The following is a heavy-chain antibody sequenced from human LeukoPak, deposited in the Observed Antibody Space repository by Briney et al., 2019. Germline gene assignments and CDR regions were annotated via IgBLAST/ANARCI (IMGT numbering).Heavy chain of an antibody. D-gene: IGHD5-24*01. V-gene: IGHV4-34*01. Sequence: SETLSLTCAVYGGSFSGYYLTWIRQPPGKGLEWIGEVHPSGRTNYSPSLESRVTISLDTSKNQFSLKLSSVTAADTAIYYCARGRDEYKGGNYWGQGTLVTVSS. CDR2: VHPSGRT. CDR1: GGSFSGYY. CDR3: ARGRDEYKGGNY. J-gene: IGHJ4*02.